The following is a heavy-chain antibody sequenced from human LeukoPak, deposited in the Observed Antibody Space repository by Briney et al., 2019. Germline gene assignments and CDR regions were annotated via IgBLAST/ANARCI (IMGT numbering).Heavy chain of an antibody. D-gene: IGHD2-2*01. Sequence: KPSETLSLTCTVSGGSISSYYWSWIRQPPGKGLEWIGYIYYSGSTNYNPSLKSRVTISVDTSKNQFSLKLSSVTAADMAVYYCARVLFLGYCSSTSCYDDAFDIWGQGTMVTVSS. CDR1: GGSISSYY. J-gene: IGHJ3*02. V-gene: IGHV4-59*01. CDR2: IYYSGST. CDR3: ARVLFLGYCSSTSCYDDAFDI.